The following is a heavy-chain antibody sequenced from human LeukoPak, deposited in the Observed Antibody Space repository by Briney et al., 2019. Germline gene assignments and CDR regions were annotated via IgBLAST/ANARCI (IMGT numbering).Heavy chain of an antibody. CDR1: GFTFSIYA. CDR3: AKEGVFSSGWYLRLGLLRILDY. CDR2: ISGSGGST. V-gene: IGHV3-23*01. Sequence: PGGSLRLSCAASGFTFSIYAMTWVRQAPGKGLEWVSAISGSGGSTYYADSVKGRFTISRDNSKDTLYLQMNSLRAEDTAVYYCAKEGVFSSGWYLRLGLLRILDYWGQGTLVTVSS. J-gene: IGHJ4*02. D-gene: IGHD6-19*01.